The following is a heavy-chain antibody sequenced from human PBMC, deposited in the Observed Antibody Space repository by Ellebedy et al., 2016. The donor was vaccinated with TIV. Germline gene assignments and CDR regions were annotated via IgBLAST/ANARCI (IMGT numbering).Heavy chain of an antibody. CDR3: ARHSGGHGFDI. J-gene: IGHJ3*02. CDR1: GFSISSHR. Sequence: GESLKISCAAFGFSISSHRMHWVRQAAGKGLVWVSHISSDGSDTSYADSVKGRFIISRDNAENTLDLQMSSLRAEDTALYYCARHSGGHGFDIWGQGTMVTVSP. V-gene: IGHV3-74*01. CDR2: ISSDGSDT. D-gene: IGHD2-21*01.